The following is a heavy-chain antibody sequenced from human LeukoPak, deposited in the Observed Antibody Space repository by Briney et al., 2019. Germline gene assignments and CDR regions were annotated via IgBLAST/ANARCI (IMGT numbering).Heavy chain of an antibody. J-gene: IGHJ4*02. CDR1: GFTFSSYG. CDR2: ISYDGSNK. D-gene: IGHD6-13*01. V-gene: IGHV3-30*18. CDR3: AKYSSWWSFDY. Sequence: GGSLRLSCAASGFTFSSYGMHWVRQAPGKGLEWVAVISYDGSNKYYADSVKGRFTISRDNSKNTLYLQMNSLSAEDTAVYYCAKYSSWWSFDYWGQGTLVTVSS.